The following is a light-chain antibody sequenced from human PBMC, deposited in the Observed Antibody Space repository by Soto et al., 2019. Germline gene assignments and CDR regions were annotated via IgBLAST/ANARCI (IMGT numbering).Light chain of an antibody. CDR3: QSYDSSLSGV. CDR2: GNS. Sequence: QSVLTQPPSVSGAPGQRVTISCTGSSSNIGAGYDVHWYQQLPGTAPKLLIYGNSNRPSGVPDRFSGSKSGTSASLAITGLQAEDAADYYCQSYDSSLSGVFGTGTKVTVL. J-gene: IGLJ1*01. V-gene: IGLV1-40*01. CDR1: SSNIGAGYD.